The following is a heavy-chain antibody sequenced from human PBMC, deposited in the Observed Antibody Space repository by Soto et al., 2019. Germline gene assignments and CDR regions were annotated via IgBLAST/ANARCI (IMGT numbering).Heavy chain of an antibody. V-gene: IGHV1-18*01. CDR1: GYPFTSYG. J-gene: IGHJ4*02. Sequence: GASVKVSCKTSGYPFTSYGINWVRQAPGQGPGWMGWISAYNGKTSYTQKFQGRVTMTTDTSTSTAYMELRSLRSDDTAVYYCARDRLIAVTGLLHYWGQGTLVTVSS. D-gene: IGHD6-19*01. CDR3: ARDRLIAVTGLLHY. CDR2: ISAYNGKT.